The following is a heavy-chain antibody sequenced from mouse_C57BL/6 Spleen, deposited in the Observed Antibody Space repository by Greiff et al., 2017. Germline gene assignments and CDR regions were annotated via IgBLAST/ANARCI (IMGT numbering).Heavy chain of an antibody. CDR3: ARPSSQLRLPSYYAMDY. V-gene: IGHV1-61*01. Sequence: QVQLQQSGAELVRPGSSVKLSCKASGYTFTSYWMDWVKQRPGQGLEWIGNIYPSDSETHYNQKFKDKATLTVDKSSSTAYMQLSSLTSEDSAVYYCARPSSQLRLPSYYAMDYWGQGTSVTVSS. J-gene: IGHJ4*01. CDR2: IYPSDSET. CDR1: GYTFTSYW. D-gene: IGHD3-2*02.